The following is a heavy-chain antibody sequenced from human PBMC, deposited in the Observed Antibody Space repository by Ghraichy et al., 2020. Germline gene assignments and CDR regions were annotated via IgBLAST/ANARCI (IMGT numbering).Heavy chain of an antibody. CDR2: IKQDGSEK. CDR3: ARRGISGVVDDY. D-gene: IGHD3-3*01. Sequence: GESLNISCAVSGFTFSSYWMSWVRQAPGKGLEWVGTIKQDGSEKYYVDSVRGRFTISRDNAKNSLYLQMNSLRAEDTAVYYCARRGISGVVDDYWGQGTLVTVSS. V-gene: IGHV3-7*01. J-gene: IGHJ4*02. CDR1: GFTFSSYW.